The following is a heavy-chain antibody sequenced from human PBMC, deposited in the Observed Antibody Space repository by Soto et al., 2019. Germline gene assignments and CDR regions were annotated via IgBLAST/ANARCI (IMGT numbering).Heavy chain of an antibody. CDR2: MFHSGSA. D-gene: IGHD1-26*01. Sequence: SETLSLTCAVSGYSISSDYYWGWIRQPPGKGLEWIGSMFHSGSAYYNPSLKSRVTISLDTSKNQFSLKLRSVTAADTAVYYCTRDTHGAGATQTSDYWGQGTLVTVSS. CDR3: TRDTHGAGATQTSDY. CDR1: GYSISSDYY. J-gene: IGHJ4*02. V-gene: IGHV4-38-2*02.